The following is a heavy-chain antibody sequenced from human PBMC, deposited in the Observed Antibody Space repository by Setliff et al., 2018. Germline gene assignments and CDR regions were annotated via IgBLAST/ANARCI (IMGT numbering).Heavy chain of an antibody. V-gene: IGHV3-7*01. D-gene: IGHD5-12*01. CDR2: IKQDGSEK. CDR3: AREKMATNYYYYYMDV. Sequence: PGESLKISCAGSGFTFSSYWMSWVRQAPGKGLEWVANIKQDGSEKYYVDSVKGRYTISRDNAKNSLYLQMNSLRAEDTAVYYCAREKMATNYYYYYMDVWGKGTTVTVSS. CDR1: GFTFSSYW. J-gene: IGHJ6*03.